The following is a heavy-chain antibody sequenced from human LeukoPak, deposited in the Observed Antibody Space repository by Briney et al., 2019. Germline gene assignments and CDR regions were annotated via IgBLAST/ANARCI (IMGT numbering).Heavy chain of an antibody. CDR3: AREELYYYGSGSYYGLGDY. CDR1: GGSFSGYY. D-gene: IGHD3-10*01. J-gene: IGHJ4*02. CDR2: INHSGST. Sequence: PSETLSLTCAVYGGSFSGYYWSWIRQPPGKGLEWIGEINHSGSTNYNPSLKSRVTISVDTSKNQFSLKLSSVTAADTAVYYCAREELYYYGSGSYYGLGDYWGQGTLVTVSS. V-gene: IGHV4-34*01.